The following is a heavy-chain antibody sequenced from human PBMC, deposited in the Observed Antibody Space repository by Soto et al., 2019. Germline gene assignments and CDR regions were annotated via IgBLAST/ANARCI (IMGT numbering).Heavy chain of an antibody. D-gene: IGHD1-26*01. Sequence: GGSLRLSCATSGFTFSDHAMHWVRQAPGEGLEWVSGVRGDFVTTPYADSVKGRLTISSDNSKNTLYLQMTSLRAEDTAIYYCVKEGKMGVEGFDFWGQGTLVTVSS. J-gene: IGHJ4*02. CDR3: VKEGKMGVEGFDF. CDR2: VRGDFVTT. V-gene: IGHV3-23*01. CDR1: GFTFSDHA.